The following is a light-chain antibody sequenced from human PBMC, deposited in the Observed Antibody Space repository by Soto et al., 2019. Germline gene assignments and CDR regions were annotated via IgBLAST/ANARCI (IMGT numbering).Light chain of an antibody. Sequence: EIVLTQSPATLSLSPGERGTLSCRASESVTNYLAWYQQKPGQAPRLLVYDVSNRATGIPARFSGGGSGTDFTLTISNLEPEDFAVYYCQEYGSSPRTFGQGTKVDIK. CDR3: QEYGSSPRT. J-gene: IGKJ1*01. V-gene: IGKV3-11*01. CDR2: DVS. CDR1: ESVTNY.